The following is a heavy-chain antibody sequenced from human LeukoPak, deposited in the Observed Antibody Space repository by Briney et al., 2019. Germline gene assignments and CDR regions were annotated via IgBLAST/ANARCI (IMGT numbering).Heavy chain of an antibody. V-gene: IGHV4-59*01. Sequence: SETLSLTCTVSGGSISSYYWSWIRQPPGKGLEWIGYIYYSGSTNYNPSLKSRVTISVDTSKNQFSLKLSSVTAADTAVYYCARAVTTDYYDSSGYYPFDYWGQGTLVTVSS. CDR3: ARAVTTDYYDSSGYYPFDY. CDR2: IYYSGST. CDR1: GGSISSYY. J-gene: IGHJ4*02. D-gene: IGHD3-22*01.